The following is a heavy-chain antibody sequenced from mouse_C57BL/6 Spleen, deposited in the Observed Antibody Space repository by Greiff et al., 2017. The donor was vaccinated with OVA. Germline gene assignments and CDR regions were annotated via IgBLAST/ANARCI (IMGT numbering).Heavy chain of an antibody. CDR1: GFTFSSYG. J-gene: IGHJ4*01. V-gene: IGHV5-6*01. D-gene: IGHD2-2*01. CDR3: ARHPMVRDAMDY. Sequence: EVQLVESGGDLVKPGGSLKLSCAASGFTFSSYGMSWVRQTPDKRLEWVATISSGGSYTYYPDSVKGRFTISRDNAKNTLYLQMSSLKSENTAMYYCARHPMVRDAMDYWGQGTSVTVSS. CDR2: ISSGGSYT.